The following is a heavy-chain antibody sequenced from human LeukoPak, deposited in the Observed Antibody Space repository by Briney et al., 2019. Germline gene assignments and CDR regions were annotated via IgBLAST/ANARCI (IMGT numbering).Heavy chain of an antibody. CDR1: GGSISSYY. V-gene: IGHV4-59*01. Sequence: PSETLSLTCTVSGGSISSYYWSWIRQPPGKGLEWIGYIYYSGSTNYNPSLKSRVTISVDTSKNQFSLKLSSVTAADTAVYYCARDGSGYDFGYNWFDPWGQGTLVTVSS. D-gene: IGHD5-12*01. CDR3: ARDGSGYDFGYNWFDP. J-gene: IGHJ5*02. CDR2: IYYSGST.